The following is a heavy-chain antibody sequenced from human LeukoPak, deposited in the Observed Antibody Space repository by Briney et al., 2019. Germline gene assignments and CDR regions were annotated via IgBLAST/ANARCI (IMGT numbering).Heavy chain of an antibody. CDR2: IYPRDGST. Sequence: ASVKVSCKASGYTFTSNYIHWVRQAPGQGLEWMGMIYPRDGSTSYAQKFQGRVTVTRDTSTSIVHMELSGLRSEDTAVYYCARDQEGFDYWGQGTLVTVSS. J-gene: IGHJ4*02. V-gene: IGHV1-46*01. CDR1: GYTFTSNY. CDR3: ARDQEGFDY.